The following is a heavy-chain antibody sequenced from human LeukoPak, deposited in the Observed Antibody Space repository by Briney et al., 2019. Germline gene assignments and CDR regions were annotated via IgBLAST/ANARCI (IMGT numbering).Heavy chain of an antibody. V-gene: IGHV1-2*02. CDR3: ARAPTQDDTFDY. Sequence: ASVKVSCRASGYTFTGYYMHWVRQAPGQGLEWMGWINPNSGGTNYAQKFQGRVTMTRDTSISTAYMELSRLRSDDTAVYYCARAPTQDDTFDYWGQGTLVTVSS. J-gene: IGHJ4*02. CDR1: GYTFTGYY. D-gene: IGHD1-1*01. CDR2: INPNSGGT.